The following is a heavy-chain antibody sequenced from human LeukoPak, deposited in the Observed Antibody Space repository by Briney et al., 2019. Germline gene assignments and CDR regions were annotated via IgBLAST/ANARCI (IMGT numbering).Heavy chain of an antibody. V-gene: IGHV4-38-2*01. CDR1: GYSISSGYY. D-gene: IGHD1-26*01. CDR2: IYHSGST. Sequence: SETLSLTCAVSGYSISSGYYWGWIRQPPGKGLEWIGSIYHSGSTYYNPSLKSRVTTSVDTSKNQFSLKLSSVTAADTAVYYCARPRSGSYFDYWGQGTLVTVSS. CDR3: ARPRSGSYFDY. J-gene: IGHJ4*02.